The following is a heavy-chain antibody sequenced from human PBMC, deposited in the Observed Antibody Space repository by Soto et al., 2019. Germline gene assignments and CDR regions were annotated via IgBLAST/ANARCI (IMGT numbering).Heavy chain of an antibody. CDR2: IDPSDSYT. Sequence: VESLKISCKGSGYSFTSCWISWVRQMPGKGLEWMGRIDPSDSYTNYSPSFQGHVTISADKSISTAYLQWSSLKASDTAMYYCARRIVDQPGYYYGMDVWGQGTTVTDSS. CDR3: ARRIVDQPGYYYGMDV. J-gene: IGHJ6*02. CDR1: GYSFTSCW. D-gene: IGHD2-21*01. V-gene: IGHV5-10-1*01.